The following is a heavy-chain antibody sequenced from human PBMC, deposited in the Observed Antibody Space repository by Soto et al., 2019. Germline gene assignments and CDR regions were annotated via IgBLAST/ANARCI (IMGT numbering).Heavy chain of an antibody. CDR3: AKVAAAGPPPFDY. Sequence: GSLRLSCAASGFTFSSYGMHWVRQAPGKGLEWVAVISYDGSNKYYADSVKGRFTISRDNSKNTLYLQMNSLRAEDTAVYYCAKVAAAGPPPFDYWGQGTLVTVSS. J-gene: IGHJ4*02. D-gene: IGHD6-13*01. CDR2: ISYDGSNK. CDR1: GFTFSSYG. V-gene: IGHV3-30*18.